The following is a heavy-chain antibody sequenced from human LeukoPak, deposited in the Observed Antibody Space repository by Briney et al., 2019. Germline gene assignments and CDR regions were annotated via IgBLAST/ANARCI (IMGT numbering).Heavy chain of an antibody. CDR2: ICWNSGSI. V-gene: IGHV3-9*01. J-gene: IGHJ4*02. D-gene: IGHD5-18*01. CDR3: AKGRGYNYGYIFGYFDY. Sequence: PGRSLRLSCAASGFTFDDYAMHWGPPAPRKGLEWGSGICWNSGSIGYADSVKGRFTISRDNAKNSLYLQMNSLRAEDTALYYCAKGRGYNYGYIFGYFDYWGQGTLVTVSS. CDR1: GFTFDDYA.